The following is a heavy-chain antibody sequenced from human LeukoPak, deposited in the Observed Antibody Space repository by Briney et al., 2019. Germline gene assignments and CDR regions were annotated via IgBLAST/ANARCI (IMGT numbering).Heavy chain of an antibody. D-gene: IGHD3-22*01. CDR2: IYPDESDT. CDR1: GYRLNAYW. J-gene: IGHJ3*01. V-gene: IGHV5-51*01. CDR3: ARPNITSYYDSRGYDAFDV. Sequence: ESLKISCKGSGYRLNAYWIAWVRQMPGKGLEWMGIIYPDESDTRYSPSFQGQVTISADKSVRTAYVQWSSLKASDTAMYYCARPNITSYYDSRGYDAFDVWGQGTMVTVSS.